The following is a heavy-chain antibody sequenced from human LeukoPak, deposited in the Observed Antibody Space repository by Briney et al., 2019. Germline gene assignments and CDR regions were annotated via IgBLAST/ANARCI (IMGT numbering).Heavy chain of an antibody. D-gene: IGHD3-22*01. Sequence: PSETLSLTCAVYGGSFSGYYWSWIRQPPGKWLEWIGEINHSGSTNYNPSLKSRVTISVDTSKNQFSLKLSSVTAADTAVYYCARARGRIYYDSSGNDYWGQGTLVTVSS. V-gene: IGHV4-34*01. CDR2: INHSGST. J-gene: IGHJ4*02. CDR1: GGSFSGYY. CDR3: ARARGRIYYDSSGNDY.